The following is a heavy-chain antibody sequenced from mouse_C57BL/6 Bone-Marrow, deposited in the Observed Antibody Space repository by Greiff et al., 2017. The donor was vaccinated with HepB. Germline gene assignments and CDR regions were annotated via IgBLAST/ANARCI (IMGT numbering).Heavy chain of an antibody. CDR1: GYTFTSYD. D-gene: IGHD2-4*01. J-gene: IGHJ3*01. CDR2: IYPRDGST. Sequence: VQLQQSGPELVKPGASVKLSCKASGYTFTSYDINWVKQRPGQGLEWIGWIYPRDGSTKYNEKFKGKATLTVDTSSSTAYMELHSLTPEDSAVYFCASAPLYDYPSWFAYWGQGTLVTVSA. V-gene: IGHV1-85*01. CDR3: ASAPLYDYPSWFAY.